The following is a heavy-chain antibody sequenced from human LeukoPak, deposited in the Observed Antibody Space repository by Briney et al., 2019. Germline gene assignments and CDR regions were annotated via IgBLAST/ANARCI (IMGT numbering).Heavy chain of an antibody. J-gene: IGHJ4*02. CDR1: GGSFSGYY. CDR2: IYHSVTT. D-gene: IGHD2-21*02. V-gene: IGHV4-38-2*01. CDR3: ARAYCVGDCSVLHIYFDY. Sequence: SETLSLTCAVYGGSFSGYYWGWMRQPPGKGLEWIGSIYHSVTTHYNPSLKSRVTISLDTSKNQFSLKLSSVTAADTAVYYCARAYCVGDCSVLHIYFDYWGQGTLVTVSS.